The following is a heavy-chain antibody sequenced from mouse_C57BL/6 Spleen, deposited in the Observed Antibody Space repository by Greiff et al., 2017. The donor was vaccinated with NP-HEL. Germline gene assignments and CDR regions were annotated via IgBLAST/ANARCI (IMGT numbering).Heavy chain of an antibody. CDR2: IRNKANGYTT. D-gene: IGHD1-1*01. Sequence: EVKLVESGGGLVQPGGSLSLSCAASGFTFTDYYMSWVRQPPGKALEWLGFIRNKANGYTTEYSASVKGRFTISRDNSQSILYLQMNALRADDSATYYCARLCYGSIDYWGQGTTLTVSS. CDR1: GFTFTDYY. CDR3: ARLCYGSIDY. V-gene: IGHV7-3*01. J-gene: IGHJ2*01.